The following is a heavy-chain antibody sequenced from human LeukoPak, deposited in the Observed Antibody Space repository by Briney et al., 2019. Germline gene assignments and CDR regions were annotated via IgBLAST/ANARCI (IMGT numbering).Heavy chain of an antibody. CDR3: ARDARIDAFDI. D-gene: IGHD1-14*01. Sequence: GGSLRLSCAASGFTFSSYSMNWVRQAPGKGLEWVSSISSSSSYIYYADSVKGRFTISRDNAKNSLYLQMNSLRAEDTAVYYCARDARIDAFDIWGQGTMVTVSS. V-gene: IGHV3-21*01. CDR2: ISSSSSYI. J-gene: IGHJ3*02. CDR1: GFTFSSYS.